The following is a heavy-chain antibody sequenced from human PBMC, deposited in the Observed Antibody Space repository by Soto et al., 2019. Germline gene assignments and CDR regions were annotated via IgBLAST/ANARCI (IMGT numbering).Heavy chain of an antibody. V-gene: IGHV3-30*18. CDR3: AKGDSIAARRYYYYGMDV. CDR1: GFTFSSYG. Sequence: PGGSLRLSCAASGFTFSSYGMHWVRQAPGKGLEWVAVISYDGSNKYYAGSVKGRFTISRDNSKNTLYLQMNSLRAEDTAVYYCAKGDSIAARRYYYYGMDVWGQGTTVTVS. D-gene: IGHD6-6*01. J-gene: IGHJ6*02. CDR2: ISYDGSNK.